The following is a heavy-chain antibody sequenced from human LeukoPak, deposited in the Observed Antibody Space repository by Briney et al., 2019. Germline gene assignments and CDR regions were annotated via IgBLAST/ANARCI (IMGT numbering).Heavy chain of an antibody. V-gene: IGHV3-23*01. J-gene: IGHJ4*02. Sequence: GGSLRLSCAASGFTFSSYAMSWVRQAPGKGLEWISAISGSDGSTYHADSVKGRFTISRDNSKNTLYLQMNSLRAEDTAVYYCAKSRSGTTSCYNYWGQGTLVTVSS. CDR1: GFTFSSYA. CDR2: ISGSDGST. CDR3: AKSRSGTTSCYNY. D-gene: IGHD2-2*02.